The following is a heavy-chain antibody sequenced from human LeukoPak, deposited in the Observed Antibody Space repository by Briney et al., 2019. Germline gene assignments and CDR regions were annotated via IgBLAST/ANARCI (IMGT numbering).Heavy chain of an antibody. J-gene: IGHJ4*02. V-gene: IGHV3-48*01. CDR2: ISGSSSTV. CDR1: GFTFSSYS. D-gene: IGHD2-8*01. Sequence: GGSLRLSCAASGFTFSSYSMNWVRQAPGKGLEWVSYISGSSSTVYYADSVKGRFTISRDNAKNSLYLQMNSLRAEDTAVYYCTSSSTWVSYFDYWGQGTLVTVSS. CDR3: TSSSTWVSYFDY.